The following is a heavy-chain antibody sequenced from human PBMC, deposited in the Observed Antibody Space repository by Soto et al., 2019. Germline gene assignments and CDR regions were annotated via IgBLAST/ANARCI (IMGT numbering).Heavy chain of an antibody. D-gene: IGHD2-15*01. CDR3: ARPYCSGGSCYSGHSNWFDP. J-gene: IGHJ5*02. CDR1: GGSISSSSYY. CDR2: IYYSGST. Sequence: SETLSLTCTVSGGSISSSSYYWGWIRQSPGKGLEWIGSIYYSGSTYYNPSLKSRVTISVDTSKNQFSLKLSSVTAADTAVYYCARPYCSGGSCYSGHSNWFDPWGQGTLVTVSS. V-gene: IGHV4-39*01.